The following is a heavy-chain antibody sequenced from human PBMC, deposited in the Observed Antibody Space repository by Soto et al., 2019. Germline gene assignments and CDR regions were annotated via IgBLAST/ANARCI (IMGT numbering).Heavy chain of an antibody. CDR3: ARDGWFSALRIPGGLDV. Sequence: QVQLVQSGAEVKKPGASVKVSCKASGYTFSNYYIHWVRQAPEQGLEWMGIIHPNGGSTTYAQKFQGRVTRTRDTSTSTVYMELSSLTSGDTALYYCARDGWFSALRIPGGLDVWGQGTTVTVSS. D-gene: IGHD3-3*01. V-gene: IGHV1-46*01. J-gene: IGHJ6*02. CDR2: IHPNGGST. CDR1: GYTFSNYY.